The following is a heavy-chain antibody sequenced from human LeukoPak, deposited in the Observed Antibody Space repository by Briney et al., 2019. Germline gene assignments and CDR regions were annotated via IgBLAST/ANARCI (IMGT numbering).Heavy chain of an antibody. CDR2: IYSGGST. J-gene: IGHJ4*02. Sequence: GGSLRLSCAASGFTFSSYWMHWVRQAPGKGLEWVSVIYSGGSTYYADSVKGRFTISRDNSKNTLYLQMNSLRAEDTAVYYCARFMVRAFDYWGQGTLVTVSS. CDR3: ARFMVRAFDY. D-gene: IGHD3-10*01. CDR1: GFTFSSYW. V-gene: IGHV3-66*02.